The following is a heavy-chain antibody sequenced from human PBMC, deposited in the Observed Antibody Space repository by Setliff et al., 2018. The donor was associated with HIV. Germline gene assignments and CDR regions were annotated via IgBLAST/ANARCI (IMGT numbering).Heavy chain of an antibody. D-gene: IGHD6-6*01. CDR1: GGSVSSSDYY. J-gene: IGHJ4*03. V-gene: IGHV4-39*07. CDR3: ARLVSSSSKFDS. Sequence: SETLSLTCTVSGGSVSSSDYYWGWIRQPPGKGLEWIGSIYYSGNTYYNPSLKSRVTISIDTSKNQFSLKLNSVTAADTAVYYCARLVSSSSKFDSWGQGTTVTVSS. CDR2: IYYSGNT.